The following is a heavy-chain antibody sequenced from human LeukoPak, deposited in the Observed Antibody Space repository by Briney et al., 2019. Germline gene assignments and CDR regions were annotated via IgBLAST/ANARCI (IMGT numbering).Heavy chain of an antibody. Sequence: KTGGSLRLSCAAAGFIFSSYSMTWVRQTPGKGLEWVSTIRPKDIYIYYADSVKGRFTISRDNAKNSLFLQMNSLRAEDTAVYYCVRGDFIAVAGPWGQGTLVTVSS. D-gene: IGHD6-19*01. CDR2: IRPKDIYI. CDR1: GFIFSSYS. V-gene: IGHV3-21*01. J-gene: IGHJ4*02. CDR3: VRGDFIAVAGP.